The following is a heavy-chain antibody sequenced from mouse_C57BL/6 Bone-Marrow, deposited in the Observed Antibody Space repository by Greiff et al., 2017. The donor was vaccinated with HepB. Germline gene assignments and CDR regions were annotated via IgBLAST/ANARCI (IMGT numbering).Heavy chain of an antibody. J-gene: IGHJ4*01. Sequence: EVKLVESGGGLVKPGGSLKLSCAASGFTFSSYAMSWVRQTPEKRLEWVATISDGGSYTYYPDNVKGRFTISRDNAKNNLYLQMSHLKSEDTAMYYCARDYYYGSTYYDAMDYWGQGTSVTVSS. CDR2: ISDGGSYT. CDR3: ARDYYYGSTYYDAMDY. V-gene: IGHV5-4*01. CDR1: GFTFSSYA. D-gene: IGHD1-1*01.